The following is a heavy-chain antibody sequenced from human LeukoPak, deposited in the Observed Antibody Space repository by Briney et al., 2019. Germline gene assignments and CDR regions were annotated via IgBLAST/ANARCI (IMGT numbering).Heavy chain of an antibody. V-gene: IGHV4-59*01. J-gene: IGHJ4*02. CDR2: FFYIGST. D-gene: IGHD4-4*01. CDR1: GGSITSYY. CDR3: ARDPADYSGSYYFDY. Sequence: TSETLSLTCTVSGGSITSYYWSWIRQPPGKGLEWIGYFFYIGSTNYNPSLKGRVTISADTSKNQFSLRLSSATAADTAVYYCARDPADYSGSYYFDYWGQGTLVTVSS.